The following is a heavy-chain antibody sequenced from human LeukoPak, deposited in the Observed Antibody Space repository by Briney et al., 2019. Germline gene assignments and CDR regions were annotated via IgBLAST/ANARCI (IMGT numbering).Heavy chain of an antibody. CDR3: AKASGFHHHYDMDV. V-gene: IGHV3-23*01. CDR2: ISDSGGST. D-gene: IGHD3-10*01. J-gene: IGHJ6*02. Sequence: GGSLRLSCAASGFMFSSYAMRWVRQAPGKGLEWVSGISDSGGSTYSADSVKGRFTISRDNSKNTLYLQMNSLRAEDTAVYYCAKASGFHHHYDMDVWGQGTPVTVSS. CDR1: GFMFSSYA.